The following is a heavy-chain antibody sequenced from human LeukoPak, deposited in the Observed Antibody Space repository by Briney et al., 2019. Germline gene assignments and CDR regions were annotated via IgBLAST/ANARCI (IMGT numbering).Heavy chain of an antibody. CDR2: ITGSGTII. D-gene: IGHD6-13*01. J-gene: IGHJ3*02. Sequence: GGSLRLSCAASGFIFNNYAMTWVRQAPGKGLEWVSYITGSGTIINYADSVKGRFTISRDSAKNSLYLQMNSLRAEDTALYYCAKTRVLKQLVPRAGAFDIWGQGTMVTVSS. V-gene: IGHV3-11*01. CDR3: AKTRVLKQLVPRAGAFDI. CDR1: GFIFNNYA.